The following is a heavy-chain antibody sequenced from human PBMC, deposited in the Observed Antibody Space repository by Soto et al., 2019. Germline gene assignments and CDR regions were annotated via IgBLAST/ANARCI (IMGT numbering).Heavy chain of an antibody. CDR1: GYTFTGYY. Sequence: ASVKVSCKASGYTFTGYYMHWVRQAPGQGLEWMGWINPNSGGTNYAQKFQGRVTMTRDTSISTAYMELSRLRSDDTAVYYCARGILRFFSGGMDVWGQGTTVTVSS. CDR3: ARGILRFFSGGMDV. CDR2: INPNSGGT. J-gene: IGHJ6*02. D-gene: IGHD3-3*01. V-gene: IGHV1-2*02.